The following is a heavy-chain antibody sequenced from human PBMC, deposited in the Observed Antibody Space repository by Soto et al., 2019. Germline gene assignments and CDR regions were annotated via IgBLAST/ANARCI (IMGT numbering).Heavy chain of an antibody. CDR2: IKSNGDDT. V-gene: IGHV1-2*02. Sequence: ASVKVSCKASGSTFTGYYIHWVRQDPGQGLEWMGWIKSNGDDTKYAQKFQDRVTMTRDTSMNTVYMEVSRLRSDDTAVYYGARDGSTYSEPPFECWGRGTRGAVSS. J-gene: IGHJ6*01. CDR3: ARDGSTYSEPPFEC. D-gene: IGHD1-26*01. CDR1: GSTFTGYY.